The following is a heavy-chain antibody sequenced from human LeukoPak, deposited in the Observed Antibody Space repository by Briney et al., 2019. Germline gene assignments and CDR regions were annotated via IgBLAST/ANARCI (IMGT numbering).Heavy chain of an antibody. CDR3: ASTETPYYYYGVDV. D-gene: IGHD4-17*01. CDR2: IHFSGSN. V-gene: IGHV4-59*01. CDR1: GGSISSYY. Sequence: SETLSLTCTVSGGSISSYYWSWIRQPPGKGLEWIGDIHFSGSNNYNPSLKSRVTISVDTSKNQFSLKVSSVTVADTAVYYCASTETPYYYYGVDVWGQGTTVTVSS. J-gene: IGHJ6*02.